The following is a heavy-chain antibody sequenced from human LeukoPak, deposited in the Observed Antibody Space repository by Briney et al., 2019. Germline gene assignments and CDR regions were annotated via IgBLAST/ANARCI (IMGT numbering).Heavy chain of an antibody. CDR2: IYNSGST. CDR3: ARIYYDSGAYYRRAFDI. V-gene: IGHV4-59*01. Sequence: SETLSLTCTVSGGSISTYYGSWIRQPPGKGLEWIAYIYNSGSTNSNPSLKSRVTISVDTSKNQFSLRLSSVTAADTAVYYCARIYYDSGAYYRRAFDIWGQGTMVSVSS. CDR1: GGSISTYY. J-gene: IGHJ3*02. D-gene: IGHD3-22*01.